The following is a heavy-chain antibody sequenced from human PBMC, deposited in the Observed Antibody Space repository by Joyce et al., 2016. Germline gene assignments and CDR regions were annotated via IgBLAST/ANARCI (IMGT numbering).Heavy chain of an antibody. V-gene: IGHV5-51*01. CDR1: GYTFTSNW. J-gene: IGHJ5*02. D-gene: IGHD6-6*01. Sequence: EVQLVQSGAQVKKPGDSLKIACQGCGYTFTSNWIAWVRQTPVKGIEWMGIIFPADSDTTYSPSFQDQVTISADKATNTAYIQWGSLKASDTAIYYCTRLASSGFDRWGQGTLLTVSS. CDR3: TRLASSGFDR. CDR2: IFPADSDT.